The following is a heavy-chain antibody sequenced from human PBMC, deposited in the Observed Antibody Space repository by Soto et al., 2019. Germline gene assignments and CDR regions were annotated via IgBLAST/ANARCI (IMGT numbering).Heavy chain of an antibody. CDR3: ATDPPRGYSYGPNWFDP. D-gene: IGHD5-18*01. J-gene: IGHJ5*02. V-gene: IGHV1-69*06. Sequence: SVKVSCKASGGTFSSYAISWVRQAPGQGLEWMGGIIPIFGTANYAQKFQGRVTITADKSTSTAYMELSSLRSEDTAVYYCATDPPRGYSYGPNWFDPWGQGTLVTVSS. CDR2: IIPIFGTA. CDR1: GGTFSSYA.